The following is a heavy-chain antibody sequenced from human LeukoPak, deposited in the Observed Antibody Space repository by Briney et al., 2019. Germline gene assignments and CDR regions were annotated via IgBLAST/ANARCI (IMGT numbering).Heavy chain of an antibody. Sequence: GGSLRLSCAASGFTVSSNYMSWVRQAPGKGVEWVSVIYSGGSTYYSDSVKGRFSISRDNSKNTLYLQIKSLRAEHTAVYYSVRLEIATIGDYWGQGTLVTVSS. CDR3: VRLEIATIGDY. J-gene: IGHJ4*02. D-gene: IGHD5-24*01. V-gene: IGHV3-53*01. CDR2: IYSGGST. CDR1: GFTVSSNY.